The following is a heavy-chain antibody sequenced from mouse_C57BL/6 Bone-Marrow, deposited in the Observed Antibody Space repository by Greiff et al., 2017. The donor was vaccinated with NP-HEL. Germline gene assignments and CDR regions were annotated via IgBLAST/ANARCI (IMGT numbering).Heavy chain of an antibody. J-gene: IGHJ3*01. V-gene: IGHV1-81*01. CDR2: IYPRSGNT. D-gene: IGHD2-10*02. CDR3: ARSEYGNYVGAY. CDR1: GYTFTSYG. Sequence: VQLQESGAELARPGASVKLSCKASGYTFTSYGISWVKQRTGQGLEWIGEIYPRSGNTYYNEKFKGKATLTADKSSSTAYMELRSLTSEDSAVYFCARSEYGNYVGAYWGQGTLVTDSA.